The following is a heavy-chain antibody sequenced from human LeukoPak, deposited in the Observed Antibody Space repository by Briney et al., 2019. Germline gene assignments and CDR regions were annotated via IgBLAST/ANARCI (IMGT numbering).Heavy chain of an antibody. CDR2: ISYDGSNK. D-gene: IGHD2-8*01. V-gene: IGHV3-30-3*01. Sequence: GSLRLSCAASGFTFSSYAMHWVRQAPGKGLEWVAVISYDGSNKYYADSVKGRFTIFRDNSKNTLYLQMNSQRAEDTAVYYCARDPTGVYSDYYFDYWGQGTLVTVSS. J-gene: IGHJ4*02. CDR3: ARDPTGVYSDYYFDY. CDR1: GFTFSSYA.